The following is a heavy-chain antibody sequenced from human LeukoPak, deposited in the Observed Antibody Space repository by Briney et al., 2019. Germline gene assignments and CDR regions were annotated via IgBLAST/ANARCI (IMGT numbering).Heavy chain of an antibody. V-gene: IGHV1-3*01. Sequence: ASVKVSCKASGFSFTTYAIHWVRQAPGQRLEWMGWINPADGGTRYSQRFQGRVSITRDTSATTAYTELSSLRSEDTAVYYCARRLKGSFGNPFDYWGQGTLVTVSS. CDR1: GFSFTTYA. CDR3: ARRLKGSFGNPFDY. CDR2: INPADGGT. D-gene: IGHD4-23*01. J-gene: IGHJ4*02.